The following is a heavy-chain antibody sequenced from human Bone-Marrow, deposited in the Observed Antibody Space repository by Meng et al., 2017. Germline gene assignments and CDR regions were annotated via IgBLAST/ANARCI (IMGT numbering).Heavy chain of an antibody. D-gene: IGHD3-10*01. V-gene: IGHV3-21*01. CDR1: GFTFSSYS. CDR2: ISSSSSYI. J-gene: IGHJ6*02. CDR3: VVWFGEGRYYYYYGMDV. Sequence: GESLKISCAASGFTFSSYSMNWVRQAPGKGLEWVSSISSSSSYIYYADSVKGRFTISRDNAKNSLYLKMNSLRAEDTAVYYCVVWFGEGRYYYYYGMDVWGQGTTVTVSS.